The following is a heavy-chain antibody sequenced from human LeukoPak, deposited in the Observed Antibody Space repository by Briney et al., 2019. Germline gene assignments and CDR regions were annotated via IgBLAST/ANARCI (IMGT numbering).Heavy chain of an antibody. CDR1: GFIFSDHY. V-gene: IGHV3-72*01. J-gene: IGHJ6*02. D-gene: IGHD2-2*01. CDR2: TRNEANIYTT. Sequence: RGSLRLSCAASGFIFSDHYMDWVRQAPGKGLEWVGRTRNEANIYTTKYAASVKGRFTISRDNSKNTLYLQMNSLRAEDTAVYYCARDEGYCSGTSCYGASKGMDVWGQGTAVIVSS. CDR3: ARDEGYCSGTSCYGASKGMDV.